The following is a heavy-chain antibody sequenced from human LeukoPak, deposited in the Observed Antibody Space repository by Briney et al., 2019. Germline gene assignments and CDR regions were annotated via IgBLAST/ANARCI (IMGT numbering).Heavy chain of an antibody. CDR2: MNPNSGNT. CDR3: ARDQSRGYGFDY. Sequence: ASVKVSCKASGYTFTSYDINWVRQATGQGLEWMGWMNPNSGNTGYAQKFQGRVTMTRNTSISTAYMELSSLRSEDTAVYYCARDQSRGYGFDYWGQGTLVTVSS. CDR1: GYTFTSYD. V-gene: IGHV1-8*01. J-gene: IGHJ4*02. D-gene: IGHD5-12*01.